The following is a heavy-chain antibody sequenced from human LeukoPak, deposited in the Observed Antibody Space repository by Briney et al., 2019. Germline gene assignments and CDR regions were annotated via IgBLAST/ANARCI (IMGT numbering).Heavy chain of an antibody. CDR2: IYSGGST. D-gene: IGHD3-10*01. CDR1: GGSISSYY. Sequence: SETLSLTCIVSGGSISSYYGSWIRQSPGKGLEWIAYIYSGGSTNYNPSLKSRVTISVDTSKSHFSLKLKSVTAADTAVYYCARERAGGFARDFDYWGQGTLVTVSS. V-gene: IGHV4-59*01. CDR3: ARERAGGFARDFDY. J-gene: IGHJ4*02.